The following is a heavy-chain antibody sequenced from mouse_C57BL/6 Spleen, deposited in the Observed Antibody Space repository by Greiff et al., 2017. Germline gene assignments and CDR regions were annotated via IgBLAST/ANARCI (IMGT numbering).Heavy chain of an antibody. CDR1: GYTFTSYT. CDR3: AKEDGYDYFDY. Sequence: EVKLVESGPELVKPGASVKMSCKASGYTFTSYTMTWVKQSHGKSLEWIGYIKPNNGGTSYNQKFKGKATLTVNTSSSTAYMVLRILTSKDSAVYYCAKEDGYDYFDYWGQGTTLTASS. D-gene: IGHD2-2*01. V-gene: IGHV1-22*01. J-gene: IGHJ2*01. CDR2: IKPNNGGT.